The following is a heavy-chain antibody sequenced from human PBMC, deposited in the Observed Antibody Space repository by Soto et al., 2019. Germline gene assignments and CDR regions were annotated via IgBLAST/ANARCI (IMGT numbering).Heavy chain of an antibody. CDR2: IKEDGSTK. CDR1: GFTFSRNW. CDR3: ARDDDSAMALNFDY. Sequence: PGGSLRLSCAASGFTFSRNWMSWVRQTPGKGLEWVANIKEDGSTKSYVDSVKGRFTISRDNAKNALYLQMSSLRDEDTAVYYCARDDDSAMALNFDYWGQGTLVTVSS. J-gene: IGHJ4*02. D-gene: IGHD5-18*01. V-gene: IGHV3-7*01.